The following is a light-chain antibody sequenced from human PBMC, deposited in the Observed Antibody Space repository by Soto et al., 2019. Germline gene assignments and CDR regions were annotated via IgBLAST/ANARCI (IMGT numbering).Light chain of an antibody. Sequence: EIVLTQSPGTLSLSPGERATLSCRASRSVNNNYLAWYQQKPGQAPRLLISYASTRATGVPTRFSGSRSGAEFTLTINSLQSEDFAVYYCQPYNNWPLTFGGGTKVDI. CDR3: QPYNNWPLT. CDR1: RSVNNN. J-gene: IGKJ4*01. V-gene: IGKV3-15*01. CDR2: YAS.